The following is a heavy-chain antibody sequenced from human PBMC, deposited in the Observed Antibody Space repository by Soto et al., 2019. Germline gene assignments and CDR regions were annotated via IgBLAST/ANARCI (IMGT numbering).Heavy chain of an antibody. V-gene: IGHV6-1*01. Sequence: PSQTLSLTCAISGDSVSSTSASWNWIRQSQSRGLKWLGRTDYRSKWTNDYAVSVKSRITIKPDKSKIKFSLQLSSVTPEDTAMYYCVRGYSSSFDYWGQGTLVTVSS. CDR3: VRGYSSSFDY. CDR2: TDYRSKWTN. CDR1: GDSVSSTSAS. D-gene: IGHD6-6*01. J-gene: IGHJ4*02.